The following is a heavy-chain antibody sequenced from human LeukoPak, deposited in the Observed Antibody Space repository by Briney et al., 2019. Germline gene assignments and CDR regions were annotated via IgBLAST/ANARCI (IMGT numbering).Heavy chain of an antibody. Sequence: KPSETLSLTCTVSGGSISSSSYYWGWIRQPPGKGLEWIGSIYYSGSTYYNPSLKSRVTISVDTSKNPFSLKLSSVTAADTAVYYCARQGNSLEIAYSSGWYYFDYWGQGTLVTVSS. D-gene: IGHD6-19*01. V-gene: IGHV4-39*01. J-gene: IGHJ4*02. CDR1: GGSISSSSYY. CDR3: ARQGNSLEIAYSSGWYYFDY. CDR2: IYYSGST.